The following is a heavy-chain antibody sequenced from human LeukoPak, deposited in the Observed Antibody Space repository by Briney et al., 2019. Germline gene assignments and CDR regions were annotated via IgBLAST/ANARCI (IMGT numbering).Heavy chain of an antibody. D-gene: IGHD4-17*01. CDR3: ARVGDYGDFRIDS. V-gene: IGHV4-34*01. J-gene: IGHJ4*02. CDR2: INHSAST. Sequence: IWKINHSASTNYNPSLKSGGTISVDKSKNQFSLKLSSVPAADTAVYYCARVGDYGDFRIDSWGQGTLVTVSS.